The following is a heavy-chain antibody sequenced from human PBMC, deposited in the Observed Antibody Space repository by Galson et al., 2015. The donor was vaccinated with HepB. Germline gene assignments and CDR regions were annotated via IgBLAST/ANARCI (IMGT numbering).Heavy chain of an antibody. J-gene: IGHJ4*02. CDR3: VRDIARKGNY. D-gene: IGHD1-14*01. Sequence: SVKVSCKASGYTFTNTYIHWVRQDPGQGLEWLGVIDPSGGTTNYAQKFQGRVSMTRDTSTSTVYMELRSLELEDTAVYYCVRDIARKGNYWGQGTLVTVSS. CDR1: GYTFTNTY. V-gene: IGHV1-46*03. CDR2: IDPSGGTT.